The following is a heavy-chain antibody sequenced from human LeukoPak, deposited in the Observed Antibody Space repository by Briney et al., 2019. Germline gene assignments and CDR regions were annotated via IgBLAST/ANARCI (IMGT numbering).Heavy chain of an antibody. D-gene: IGHD5-18*01. CDR1: GYTFTGYY. J-gene: IGHJ4*02. V-gene: IGHV1-2*02. CDR2: INPNSGGT. CDR3: ARGPGYSYGIDY. Sequence: ASVTVSCKASGYTFTGYYMHWVRQAPGQGLEWMGWINPNSGGTNYAQKFQGRVTMTRDTSISTAYMELSRLRSDDTAVYYCARGPGYSYGIDYWGQGTLVTVSS.